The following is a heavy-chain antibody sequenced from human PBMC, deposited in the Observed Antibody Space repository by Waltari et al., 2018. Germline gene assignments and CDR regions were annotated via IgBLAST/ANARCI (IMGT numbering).Heavy chain of an antibody. V-gene: IGHV4-4*02. D-gene: IGHD1-20*01. J-gene: IGHJ5*02. CDR3: ARARYFGSLFAWFDP. Sequence: QLHLQESGPGLVNPSGTLSLTSPVSGGSIPSTTWWTWVRQPPGKGLEWIGEISHTGSTDYKLSLKSRVTISVDNSKNQFSLKLNSVTAADTAVYYCARARYFGSLFAWFDPWGQGTLVNVSS. CDR1: GGSIPSTTW. CDR2: ISHTGST.